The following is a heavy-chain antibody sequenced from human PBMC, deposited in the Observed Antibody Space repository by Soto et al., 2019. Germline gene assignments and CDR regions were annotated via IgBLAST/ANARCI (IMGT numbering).Heavy chain of an antibody. CDR3: ARRKERSGPHYFDY. CDR2: MNPYSGNT. CDR1: GYTFTTYD. D-gene: IGHD6-25*01. V-gene: IGHV1-8*01. J-gene: IGHJ4*02. Sequence: ASVKVSCKASGYTFTTYDISWVRQATGQGLEWMGWMNPYSGNTGYAQKFQGRVTVTRNTSISTVYMELSGLRPDDTAVYYCARRKERSGPHYFDYWGQGSQVNRLL.